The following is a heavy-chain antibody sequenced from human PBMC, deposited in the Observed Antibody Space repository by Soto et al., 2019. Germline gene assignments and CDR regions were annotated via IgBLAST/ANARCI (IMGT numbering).Heavy chain of an antibody. V-gene: IGHV3-23*01. CDR2: ISGSGGST. CDR1: GFTFISYA. J-gene: IGHJ6*02. Sequence: PRGSLRLSCADSGFTFISYAISFVRQSPCKWLEWVSAISGSGGSTYYADSVKGRFTISRDNSKNTLYLQMNSLRAEDTAVYYCAKVLGIQTGTTSHYYYGMDVWGQGTTVTVSS. D-gene: IGHD1-1*01. CDR3: AKVLGIQTGTTSHYYYGMDV.